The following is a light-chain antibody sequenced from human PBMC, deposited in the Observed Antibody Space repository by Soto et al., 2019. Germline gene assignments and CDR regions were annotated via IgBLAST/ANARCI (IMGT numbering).Light chain of an antibody. CDR3: QQYKNWPPLT. V-gene: IGKV3-15*01. J-gene: IGKJ4*01. CDR2: GAD. Sequence: EIVMTQSPATLSVSPGETATLSCRASQSVGGAVAWYQHKPGQAPRLLIVGADIRATGVPGRFNGGGSGTEFTLTNSSLLSEDFAVYYCQQYKNWPPLTFGGGTTVEIK. CDR1: QSVGGA.